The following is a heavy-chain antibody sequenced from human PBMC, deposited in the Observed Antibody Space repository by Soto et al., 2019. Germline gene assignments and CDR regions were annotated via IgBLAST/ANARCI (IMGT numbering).Heavy chain of an antibody. CDR1: GYTFTSYY. CDR3: VRREAATPSDY. J-gene: IGHJ4*02. V-gene: IGHV1-46*01. D-gene: IGHD2-15*01. CDR2: INPSGGST. Sequence: QVQLVQSGAEVKKPGASVKVSCKASGYTFTSYYMHWVRQAPGQGLEWMGIINPSGGSTSYAQKFQGGVTMTRDTSTSTVYMELSSLRSEDTAVYYCVRREAATPSDYWGQGTLVTVSS.